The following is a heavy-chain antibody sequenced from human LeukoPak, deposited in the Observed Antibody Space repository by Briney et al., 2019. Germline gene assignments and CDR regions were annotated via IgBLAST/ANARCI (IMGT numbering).Heavy chain of an antibody. V-gene: IGHV3-48*02. J-gene: IGHJ4*02. CDR1: GFTFSAYS. D-gene: IGHD3-22*01. CDR2: ISNTGSAI. Sequence: GGSLRLSCAASGFTFSAYSMNWVRQGPGKGLEWVSYISNTGSAIYYTDSVKGRFTISRDNAKNALYLQMNSLRDEDTAMYYCARADRNYEYLFAFWGQGTLVTVSS. CDR3: ARADRNYEYLFAF.